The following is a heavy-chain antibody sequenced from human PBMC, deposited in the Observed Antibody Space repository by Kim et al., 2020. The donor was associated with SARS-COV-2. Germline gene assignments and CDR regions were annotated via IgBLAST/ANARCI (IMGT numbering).Heavy chain of an antibody. CDR3: VRGPRDWPGVDY. CDR2: ITEDGSQR. J-gene: IGHJ4*02. D-gene: IGHD3-9*01. Sequence: GGYLRLSCAASGFTFSSYWMHWVRQAPGKGLEWLTKITEDGSQRWSVDSVKGRFSISRDNTKNSLYLQMNSLRVEDTAVYFCVRGPRDWPGVDYLGQGTLVTVSS. V-gene: IGHV3-7*01. CDR1: GFTFSSYW.